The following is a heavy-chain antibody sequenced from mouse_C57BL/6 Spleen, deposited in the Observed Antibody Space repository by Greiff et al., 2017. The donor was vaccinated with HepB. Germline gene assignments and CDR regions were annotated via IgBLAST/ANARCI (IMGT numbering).Heavy chain of an antibody. CDR2: ISGGGGNT. CDR1: GFTFSSYT. V-gene: IGHV5-9*01. CDR3: ARRDLYYYAMDY. J-gene: IGHJ4*01. D-gene: IGHD2-3*01. Sequence: EVKLVESGGGLVKPGGSLKLSCAASGFTFSSYTMSWVRQTPEKRLEWVATISGGGGNTYYPDSVKGRFTISRDNAKNTLYLQMSSLRSEDTALYYCARRDLYYYAMDYWGQGTSVTVSS.